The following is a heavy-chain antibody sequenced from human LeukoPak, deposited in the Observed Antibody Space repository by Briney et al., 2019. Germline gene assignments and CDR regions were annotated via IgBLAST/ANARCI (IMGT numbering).Heavy chain of an antibody. D-gene: IGHD6-6*01. CDR2: ISPSGTDI. V-gene: IGHV3-11*04. CDR3: ARVGRAARVGYYFDY. J-gene: IGHJ4*02. CDR1: GFTFSDTY. Sequence: GGSLRLSCAVSGFTFSDTYMTWIRQAPGKGLESLSYISPSGTDISYADSVKGRFTISRDNAKNSLYLQMNSLRAEDTAVYYCARVGRAARVGYYFDYWGQGTLVTVSS.